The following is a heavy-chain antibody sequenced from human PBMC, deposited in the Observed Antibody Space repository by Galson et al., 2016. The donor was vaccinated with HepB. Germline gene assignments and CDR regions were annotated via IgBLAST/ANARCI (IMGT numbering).Heavy chain of an antibody. CDR1: GFNFITTW. Sequence: SLRLSCAASGFNFITTWMHWVRQSPGKGLVWVSRINGDGRITNYADSVRGRFTISRDNAKNTVSPQMNSLRAEDTAIYYCVRDFLWGEGADAFDIWGQGPRVTVSS. CDR3: VRDFLWGEGADAFDI. D-gene: IGHD3-16*01. J-gene: IGHJ3*02. V-gene: IGHV3-74*01. CDR2: INGDGRIT.